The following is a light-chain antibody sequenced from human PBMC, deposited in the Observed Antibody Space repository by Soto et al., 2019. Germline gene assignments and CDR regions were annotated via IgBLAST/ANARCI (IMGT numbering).Light chain of an antibody. J-gene: IGLJ1*01. CDR1: SSDVGLYDY. CDR2: AVS. V-gene: IGLV2-14*01. CDR3: SSYSSDSPYV. Sequence: QSVLTQPASVSGSPGQSITISCTGTSSDVGLYDYASWYQQHSGKAPQLMIYAVSNRPSGVSNRFSASKSGNTASLFISGLQAEDEADYYCSSYSSDSPYVFGSGTKVTVL.